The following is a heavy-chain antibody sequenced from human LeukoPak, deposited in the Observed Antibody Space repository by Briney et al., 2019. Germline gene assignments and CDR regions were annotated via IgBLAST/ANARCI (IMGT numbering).Heavy chain of an antibody. CDR2: IWYGGSNK. CDR1: GFTFSSYG. D-gene: IGHD1-26*01. CDR3: ARSPQGKSGSPPYYFDY. J-gene: IGHJ4*02. Sequence: PGRSLRLSCAVSGFTFSSYGMHWVRQAPGKGLEWVAVIWYGGSNKYYADSVKGRFTISRDNSKNTLYLQMNNLRAEDTAVYYCARSPQGKSGSPPYYFDYWGQGTLVTVSS. V-gene: IGHV3-33*08.